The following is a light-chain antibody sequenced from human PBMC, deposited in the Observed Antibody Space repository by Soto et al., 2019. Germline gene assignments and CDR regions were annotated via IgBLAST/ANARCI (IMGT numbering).Light chain of an antibody. CDR2: GNS. Sequence: QSVLTQPPSVSGAPGPRVTISCTGSSSNIGAGYDVHWYQQLPGTAPKLLIYGNSNRPSGVPDRFSGSKSGTSASLAITGLQAEDEADYYCQSYDSSLSGFFGGGTKLTVL. CDR3: QSYDSSLSGF. CDR1: SSNIGAGYD. V-gene: IGLV1-40*01. J-gene: IGLJ2*01.